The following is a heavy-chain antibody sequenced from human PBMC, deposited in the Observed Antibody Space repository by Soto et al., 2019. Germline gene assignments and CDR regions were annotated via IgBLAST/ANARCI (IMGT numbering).Heavy chain of an antibody. CDR2: INPNSGDT. CDR3: ASQLAYCGGDCFTEPVDY. V-gene: IGHV1-2*02. CDR1: GYTFTSYY. J-gene: IGHJ4*02. D-gene: IGHD2-21*02. Sequence: QAQLVQSGAEVKKPGASVKVSCEASGYTFTSYYMHWVRQAAGQGLEWMGWINPNSGDTKYAQKFRGRVTMTRDTSITTAYMEVKMLTSDDTAVYYCASQLAYCGGDCFTEPVDYWGQGTLVTVSS.